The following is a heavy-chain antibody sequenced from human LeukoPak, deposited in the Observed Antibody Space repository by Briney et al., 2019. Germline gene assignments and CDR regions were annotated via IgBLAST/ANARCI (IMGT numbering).Heavy chain of an antibody. Sequence: GGSLRLSCAASGFTFSSYAMHWVRQAPGKGLEWVAVISYDGSNKYYADSVKGRFTISRDNSKNTLYLQMNSLRAEDTAVYYCAREGRYCSSTSCYSLYAFDIWGQGTMVTVSS. D-gene: IGHD2-2*01. CDR1: GFTFSSYA. CDR2: ISYDGSNK. V-gene: IGHV3-30-3*01. J-gene: IGHJ3*02. CDR3: AREGRYCSSTSCYSLYAFDI.